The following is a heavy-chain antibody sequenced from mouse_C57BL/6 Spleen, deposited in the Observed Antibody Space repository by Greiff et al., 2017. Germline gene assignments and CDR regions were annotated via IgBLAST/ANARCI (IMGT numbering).Heavy chain of an antibody. CDR3: ARGGITTVVAPLDY. V-gene: IGHV1-82*01. D-gene: IGHD1-1*01. CDR1: GYAFSSSW. CDR2: IYPGDGDT. Sequence: VQLQQSGPELVKPGASVKISCKASGYAFSSSWMNWVKQRPGKGLEWIGRIYPGDGDTNYNGKFKGKDTLTADKSSSTAYMQLSSLTSEDSAVYFCARGGITTVVAPLDYWGQGTTLTVSS. J-gene: IGHJ2*01.